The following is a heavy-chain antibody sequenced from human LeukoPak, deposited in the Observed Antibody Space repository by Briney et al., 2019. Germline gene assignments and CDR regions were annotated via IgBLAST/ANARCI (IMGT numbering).Heavy chain of an antibody. Sequence: SETLSLTCTVSGGSISSYYWSCIRQPPGKGLEWLGYIYYSGSTNYNPSLKSRVTISVDTSKNQFSLKLSSVTAADTAVYYCARGVRGVIRYYFDYWGQGTLVTVSS. J-gene: IGHJ4*02. CDR2: IYYSGST. CDR1: GGSISSYY. D-gene: IGHD3-10*01. CDR3: ARGVRGVIRYYFDY. V-gene: IGHV4-59*08.